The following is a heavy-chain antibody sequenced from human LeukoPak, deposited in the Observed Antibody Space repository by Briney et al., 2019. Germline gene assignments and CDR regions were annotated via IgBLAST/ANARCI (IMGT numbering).Heavy chain of an antibody. CDR3: ARGHYDVLTDSLNQFAY. Sequence: PGGSLRLSCAASGFTFSSYSMNWVRQAPGKGLEWVSSISSSSSYIYYADSVRGRFTISRDNAKTSLYLQMSSLRAEDTAVYYCARGHYDVLTDSLNQFAYWGQGTLVTVSS. V-gene: IGHV3-21*01. J-gene: IGHJ4*02. D-gene: IGHD3-9*01. CDR1: GFTFSSYS. CDR2: ISSSSSYI.